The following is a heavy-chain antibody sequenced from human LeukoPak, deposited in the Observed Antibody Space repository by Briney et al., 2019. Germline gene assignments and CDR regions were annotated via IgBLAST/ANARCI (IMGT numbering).Heavy chain of an antibody. CDR3: ATALRFLEWPYWGY. CDR2: FDPEDGET. D-gene: IGHD3-3*01. V-gene: IGHV1-24*01. J-gene: IGHJ4*02. Sequence: ASVKVSCKVSGYTLTELSVHWVRQAPGKGLEWMGGFDPEDGETIYAQKFQGRVTMTEDTSTDTAYMELSSLRSEDTAVYYCATALRFLEWPYWGYWGQGTLVTVSS. CDR1: GYTLTELS.